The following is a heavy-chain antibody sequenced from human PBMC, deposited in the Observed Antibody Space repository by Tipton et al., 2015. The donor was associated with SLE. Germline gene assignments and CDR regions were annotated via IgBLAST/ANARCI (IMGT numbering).Heavy chain of an antibody. Sequence: GSLRLSCAASGFTFSNYPMSWVRQAPGKGLEWVSAISGSGGSTYYADSVKGRFTISRDNSKNTLYLQMNSLRAEDTAVYYCAKDYFFSSGWYSDYWGQGTLVTVSS. CDR1: GFTFSNYP. CDR3: AKDYFFSSGWYSDY. J-gene: IGHJ4*02. D-gene: IGHD6-19*01. V-gene: IGHV3-23*01. CDR2: ISGSGGST.